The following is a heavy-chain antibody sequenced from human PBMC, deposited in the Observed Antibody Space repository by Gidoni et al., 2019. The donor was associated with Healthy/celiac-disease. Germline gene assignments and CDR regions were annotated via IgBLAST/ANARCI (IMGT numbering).Heavy chain of an antibody. D-gene: IGHD3-3*01. Sequence: QVQLQESGPGLVKPSETLSLTCTVSGGSISSYYWSWIRQPPGKGLEWIGYIYYSGSTNYNPSLKSRVTISVDTSKNQFSLKLSSVTAADTAVYYCARSYDFWSGYWFDPWGQGTLVTVSS. V-gene: IGHV4-59*01. J-gene: IGHJ5*02. CDR1: GGSISSYY. CDR2: IYYSGST. CDR3: ARSYDFWSGYWFDP.